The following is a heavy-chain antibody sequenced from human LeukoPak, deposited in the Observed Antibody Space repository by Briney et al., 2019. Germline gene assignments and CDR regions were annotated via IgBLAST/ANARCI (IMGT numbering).Heavy chain of an antibody. CDR3: ARGRGSDYEYFDY. V-gene: IGHV1-2*02. J-gene: IGHJ4*02. Sequence: ASVKVSCKASGYTFTDYYIHWVRQAPGQGLEWMGWINPNSDSTNYAQKFQGRVTLTRDTSISTAHMELSRLRSDDTAVFYCARGRGSDYEYFDYWGQGTLVTVSS. D-gene: IGHD5-12*01. CDR1: GYTFTDYY. CDR2: INPNSDST.